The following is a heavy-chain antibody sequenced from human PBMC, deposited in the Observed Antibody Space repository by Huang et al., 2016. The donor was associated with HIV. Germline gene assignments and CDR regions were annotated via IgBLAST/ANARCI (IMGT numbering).Heavy chain of an antibody. D-gene: IGHD3-16*01. CDR3: AREIMISFGGPFDS. CDR1: GWSFSVYF. V-gene: IGHV4-34*02. CDR2: INHAVVT. Sequence: QVQLEQWGAGLLKLSETLSLACAVYGWSFSVYFWHWIRQSPGKGLEWIGKINHAVVTDYNPSLKSRSTISVDTSKNQFSLRLTSVTAADTAIYYCAREIMISFGGPFDSWGHGNLVTVSS. J-gene: IGHJ5*01.